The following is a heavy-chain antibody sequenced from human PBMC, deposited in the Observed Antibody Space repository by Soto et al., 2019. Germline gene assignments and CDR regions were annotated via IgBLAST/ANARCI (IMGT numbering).Heavy chain of an antibody. CDR1: GFTFSSYA. J-gene: IGHJ4*02. CDR3: AKDKLRYFDWLLSPFDY. D-gene: IGHD3-9*01. CDR2: ISGSGGST. Sequence: PGGSLRLSCAASGFTFSSYAMSWVRQAPGKGLEWVSAISGSGGSTYYADSVKGRFTISRDNSKNTLYLQMSSLRAEDTAVYYCAKDKLRYFDWLLSPFDYWGQGTLVTVS. V-gene: IGHV3-23*01.